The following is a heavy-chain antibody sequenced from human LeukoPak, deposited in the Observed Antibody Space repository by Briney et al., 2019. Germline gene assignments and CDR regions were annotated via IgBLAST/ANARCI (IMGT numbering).Heavy chain of an antibody. V-gene: IGHV1-69*04. CDR1: GGTFSSYA. CDR2: IIPILGIA. CDR3: ARDLVVVPAASLESWFDP. Sequence: ASVKVSCKASGGTFSSYAISWVRQAPGQGLEWMGRIIPILGIANYAQKFQGRVTITADKSTSTAYMELSSLRSEDTAVYYCARDLVVVPAASLESWFDPWGQGTLVTVSS. D-gene: IGHD2-2*01. J-gene: IGHJ5*02.